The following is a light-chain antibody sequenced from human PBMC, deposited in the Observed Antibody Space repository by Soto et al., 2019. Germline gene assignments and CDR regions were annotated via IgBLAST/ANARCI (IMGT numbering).Light chain of an antibody. CDR1: LSVNSY. CDR3: QHRSNWPPSFT. J-gene: IGKJ3*01. Sequence: EIVFTQSPATLSLSPRVRATLSCRASLSVNSYLAWYQQKPGQARRLLIYDASNRATGIPARFSGSGSRTDFPLTISGLEPEDFAVYYRQHRSNWPPSFTFGPGTKVDI. V-gene: IGKV3-11*01. CDR2: DAS.